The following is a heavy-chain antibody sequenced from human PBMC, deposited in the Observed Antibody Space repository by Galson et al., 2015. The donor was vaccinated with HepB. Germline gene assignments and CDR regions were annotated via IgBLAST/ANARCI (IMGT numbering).Heavy chain of an antibody. J-gene: IGHJ4*02. CDR2: ISAYNGNT. CDR1: GYTFTTYT. CDR3: AREGWELSYFDY. Sequence: SVKVSCKASGYTFTTYTISWVRRAPGHGLEWMGWISAYNGNTNYAQKFQGRVTMTTDTSTSTAYMELRSLRSDDTAVYYCAREGWELSYFDYWGQGSLVTVSS. D-gene: IGHD1-26*01. V-gene: IGHV1-18*01.